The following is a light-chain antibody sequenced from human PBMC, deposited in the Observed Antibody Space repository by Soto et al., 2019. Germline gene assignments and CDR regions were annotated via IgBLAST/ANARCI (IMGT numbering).Light chain of an antibody. CDR1: VLAKKY. V-gene: IGLV3-27*01. CDR3: YSAADNNLV. Sequence: SYELTQPSSVSVSPGQTARITCSGDVLAKKYARWFQQKPGQAPVLVIYKDSEPPSGIPERFSGSSSGTTVTLTSSGAQVEDEADYYCYSAADNNLVFGGGTKLTVL. CDR2: KDS. J-gene: IGLJ2*01.